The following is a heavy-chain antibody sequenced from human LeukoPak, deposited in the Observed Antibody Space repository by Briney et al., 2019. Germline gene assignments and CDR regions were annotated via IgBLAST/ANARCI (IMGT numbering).Heavy chain of an antibody. Sequence: LPGGSLRLSCAATGFTFSSYAMRWVRQAPGKGLEWVSTIIGSGDRTYYADSVKGRFTNSRDNSKNTLYLQMNSLRAEDTAVYYCAKGRGDPFYYFDYWGQGTLVTVSS. D-gene: IGHD4-17*01. J-gene: IGHJ4*02. CDR3: AKGRGDPFYYFDY. CDR2: IIGSGDRT. CDR1: GFTFSSYA. V-gene: IGHV3-23*01.